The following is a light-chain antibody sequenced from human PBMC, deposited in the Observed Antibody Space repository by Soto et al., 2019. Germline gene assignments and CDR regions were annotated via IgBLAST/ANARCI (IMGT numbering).Light chain of an antibody. CDR2: GAS. CDR3: QQYGSSPIT. V-gene: IGKV3-20*01. CDR1: QIVSSSQ. J-gene: IGKJ5*01. Sequence: DIVFTQSPGPLSLSPGERVTLSCMASQIVSSSQLAWYQQKPGQAPRLLMYGASSRATGIPDRVSGSGSGTDFTLTISRLEPEDFAVYYCQQYGSSPITLGQGTRLEIK.